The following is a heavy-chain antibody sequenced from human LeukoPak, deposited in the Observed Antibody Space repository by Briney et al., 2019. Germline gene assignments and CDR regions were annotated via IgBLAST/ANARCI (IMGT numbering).Heavy chain of an antibody. CDR2: MNPNSGNT. J-gene: IGHJ4*02. Sequence: ASVKVSCKASGYTLTSYDINWVRQATGQGLEWMGWMNPNSGNTGYAQKFQGRVTMTRNTSISTAYMELSSLRSEDTAVYYCARSIGTTMIVDYWGQGTLVTVSS. V-gene: IGHV1-8*01. CDR1: GYTLTSYD. D-gene: IGHD3-22*01. CDR3: ARSIGTTMIVDY.